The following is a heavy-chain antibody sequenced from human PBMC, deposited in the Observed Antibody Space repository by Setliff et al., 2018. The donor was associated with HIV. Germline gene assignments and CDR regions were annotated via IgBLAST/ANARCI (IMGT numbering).Heavy chain of an antibody. V-gene: IGHV3-64*02. CDR3: ARGSQAAVGMYYFDY. J-gene: IGHJ4*02. CDR2: IASASSST. Sequence: GSLRLSCAASGFTLSDYEMNWVRQAPGKGPEWISFIASASSSTYYAASVKGRFTISRDNSKNTVYLQMGSLRAEDMALYYCARGSQAAVGMYYFDYWGQGTLVTVSS. CDR1: GFTLSDYE. D-gene: IGHD6-13*01.